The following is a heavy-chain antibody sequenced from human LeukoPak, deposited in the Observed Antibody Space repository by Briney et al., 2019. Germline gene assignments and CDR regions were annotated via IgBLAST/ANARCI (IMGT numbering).Heavy chain of an antibody. V-gene: IGHV4-39*07. CDR1: GGSISSSSYY. Sequence: SETLSLTCTVSGGSISSSSYYWGWIRQPPGKGLEWIGSIYYSGSTYYNPSLKSRVTMSVDTSKNQFSLELTSVTAADTAVYYCTRGDYSSSYYMDVWGKGTTVTISS. CDR2: IYYSGST. J-gene: IGHJ6*03. CDR3: TRGDYSSSYYMDV. D-gene: IGHD3-16*01.